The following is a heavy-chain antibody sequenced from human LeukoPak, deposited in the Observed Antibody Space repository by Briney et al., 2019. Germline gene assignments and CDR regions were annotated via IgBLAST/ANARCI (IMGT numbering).Heavy chain of an antibody. J-gene: IGHJ4*02. V-gene: IGHV3-21*01. Sequence: GGSQRLSCAASGFTFSSYSMNWVRQAPGKGLEWVSSISSSSSYIYYADSVKGRFTISRDNAKNSLYLQMNSLRAEDTAVYYCAREVDCGGDCSDYWGQGTLVTVSS. CDR1: GFTFSSYS. D-gene: IGHD2-21*01. CDR3: AREVDCGGDCSDY. CDR2: ISSSSSYI.